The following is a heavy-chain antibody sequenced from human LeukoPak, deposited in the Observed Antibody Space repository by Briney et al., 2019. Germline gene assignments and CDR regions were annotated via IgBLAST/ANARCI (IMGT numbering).Heavy chain of an antibody. J-gene: IGHJ4*02. V-gene: IGHV1-69*13. CDR3: ARVISYDSSGYYSHFDY. D-gene: IGHD3-22*01. CDR2: IIPILGTA. CDR1: GGTFSSYA. Sequence: ASVKVSCKAYGGTFSSYAISWVRQAPGQGLEWMGGIIPILGTANYAQKFQGRVTITADESTSTAYWELSSLRSEDTAVYYCARVISYDSSGYYSHFDYWGQGTLVTVSS.